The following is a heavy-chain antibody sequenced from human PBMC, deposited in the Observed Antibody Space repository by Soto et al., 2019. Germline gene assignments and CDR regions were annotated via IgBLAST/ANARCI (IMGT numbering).Heavy chain of an antibody. V-gene: IGHV3-23*01. J-gene: IGHJ6*02. CDR2: ISGGGGST. D-gene: IGHD1-26*01. Sequence: GGSLRLSCAASGFTFSSYAMSWVRQAPGKGLEWVSAISGGGGSTYYADSVRGRFTISRDNSKNTLYLQMNSLRAEDTAVYYCAKKSAGAVIYYYYGMDVWGQGTTVTVSS. CDR1: GFTFSSYA. CDR3: AKKSAGAVIYYYYGMDV.